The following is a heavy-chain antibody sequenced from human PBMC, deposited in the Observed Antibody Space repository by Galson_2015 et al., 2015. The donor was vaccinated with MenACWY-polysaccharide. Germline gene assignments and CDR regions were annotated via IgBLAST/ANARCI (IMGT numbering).Heavy chain of an antibody. CDR3: ASPRESGAYYY. D-gene: IGHD2-15*01. V-gene: IGHV1-2*02. CDR1: GYTFTGHQ. Sequence: SVKVSCKASGYTFTGHQIHWGRQAPGQGPEWVGWIKPKIGVTHYAQKFQGRVTMTGDTSISTAYMELRRLRFDDTAAYLCASPRESGAYYY. J-gene: IGHJ6*01. CDR2: IKPKIGVT.